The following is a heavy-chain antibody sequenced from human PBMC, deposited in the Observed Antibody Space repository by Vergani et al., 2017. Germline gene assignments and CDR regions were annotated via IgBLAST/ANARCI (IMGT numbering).Heavy chain of an antibody. D-gene: IGHD6-19*01. Sequence: QVQLVQSGAEVKKPGASVKVSCKASGYTFTSYYMHWVRQAPGQGLEWMGIINPSGGSTSYAQKFQGRVTMTTETSTSTAYMELRSLRSDATAVYYCARVKVGGSGWLFFEYWGQGTLVTVSS. CDR2: INPSGGST. CDR3: ARVKVGGSGWLFFEY. J-gene: IGHJ4*02. V-gene: IGHV1-46*01. CDR1: GYTFTSYY.